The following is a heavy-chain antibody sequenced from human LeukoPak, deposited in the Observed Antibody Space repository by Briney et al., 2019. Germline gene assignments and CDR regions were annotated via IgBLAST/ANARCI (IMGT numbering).Heavy chain of an antibody. CDR2: IIPIFGTA. V-gene: IGHV1-69*01. CDR1: GDTFSSYA. D-gene: IGHD6-13*01. CDR3: AFGEGAAAGTTRGYYFDY. Sequence: SVKVSCKASGDTFSSYAISWVRQAPGQGLEWMGGIIPIFGTANYAQKFQGRVTITADESTSTAYMELSSLRSEDTAVYYCAFGEGAAAGTTRGYYFDYWGQGTLVTVSS. J-gene: IGHJ4*02.